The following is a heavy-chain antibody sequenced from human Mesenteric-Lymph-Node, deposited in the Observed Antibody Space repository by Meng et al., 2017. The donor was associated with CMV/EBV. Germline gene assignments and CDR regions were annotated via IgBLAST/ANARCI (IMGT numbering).Heavy chain of an antibody. CDR3: ARYCTSSSCQPSGHQYGMDV. CDR1: GFTFSSFA. D-gene: IGHD2-2*01. CDR2: ISSSGSTT. J-gene: IGHJ6*02. V-gene: IGHV3-23*01. Sequence: GESLKISCAASGFTFSSFAMSWVRQAPGKGLEWVSVISSSGSTTHFADPVKGRFTISRDNSKNTLYLQMSSLRAEDTAIYYCARYCTSSSCQPSGHQYGMDVWGQGTTVTVSS.